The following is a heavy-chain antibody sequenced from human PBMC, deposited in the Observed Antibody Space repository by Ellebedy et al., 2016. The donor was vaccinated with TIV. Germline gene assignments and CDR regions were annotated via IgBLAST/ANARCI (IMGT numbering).Heavy chain of an antibody. D-gene: IGHD3-3*01. V-gene: IGHV3-72*01. Sequence: PGGSLRLSCEGSGFRVSDHYMDWVRQAPGKGLEWIGFIRSETYTGTTEYAASVKDRFTISRDDSENVVYLEMKSLTTEDTAVYFCAREGFGAWFDTWGQGSLVTVSS. CDR3: AREGFGAWFDT. CDR2: IRSETYTGTT. CDR1: GFRVSDHY. J-gene: IGHJ5*02.